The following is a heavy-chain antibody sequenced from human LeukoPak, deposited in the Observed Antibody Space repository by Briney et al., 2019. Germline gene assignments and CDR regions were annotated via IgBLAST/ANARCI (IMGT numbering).Heavy chain of an antibody. CDR2: LDPTSTYI. J-gene: IGHJ4*02. CDR1: GFTFSNHA. V-gene: IGHV3-23*05. Sequence: GGSLRLSCAASGFTFSNHAMSWVRLVPGKGLEWVSALDPTSTYIFYGDSVKGRFTVSRDNSRNTLFLHMNGLRAEDTAVYYCANSSWEMGFDYWGQGTLVTVSS. D-gene: IGHD5-24*01. CDR3: ANSSWEMGFDY.